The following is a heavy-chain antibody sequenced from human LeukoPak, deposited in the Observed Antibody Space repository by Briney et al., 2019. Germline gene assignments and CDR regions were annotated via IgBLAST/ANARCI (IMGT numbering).Heavy chain of an antibody. D-gene: IGHD6-19*01. CDR3: ARSRPGIAVAGQSEAYFDY. CDR1: GFTFSSYD. V-gene: IGHV3-13*01. CDR2: IGTAGDT. J-gene: IGHJ4*02. Sequence: GGSLRLSCAASGFTFSSYDMHWVRHATGKGLEWVSAIGTAGDTYYPGSVKGRFTISRENAKNSLYLQMNSLRAGDTAVYYCARSRPGIAVAGQSEAYFDYWGQGTLVTVSS.